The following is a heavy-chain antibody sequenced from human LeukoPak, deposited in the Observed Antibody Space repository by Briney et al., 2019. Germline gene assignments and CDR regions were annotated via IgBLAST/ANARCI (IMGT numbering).Heavy chain of an antibody. J-gene: IGHJ6*03. CDR1: GGSFSGYY. CDR3: ARLPRITMVRGVIPPLYYYYYMDV. CDR2: VNHSGSS. V-gene: IGHV4-34*01. Sequence: PSETLSLTCGVYGGSFSGYYWSWIRQPPGQGLERIGEVNHSGSSNYNPSLKSRVTISVDTSKNQFSLKLSSVTAADTAVYYCARLPRITMVRGVIPPLYYYYYMDVWGKGTTVTVSS. D-gene: IGHD3-10*01.